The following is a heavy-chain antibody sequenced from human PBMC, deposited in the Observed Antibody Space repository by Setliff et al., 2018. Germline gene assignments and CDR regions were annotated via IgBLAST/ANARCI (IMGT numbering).Heavy chain of an antibody. CDR3: ARDHVEMATIVDY. Sequence: PGGSLRLSCAASRFTFSSYWMSWVRQAPGEGLEWVANIKQDGSEEYYVDSVKGRFTISRDNAKNSLYLQMNSLRAEDTAVYYCARDHVEMATIVDYWGQGTLVTVSS. V-gene: IGHV3-7*03. J-gene: IGHJ4*02. D-gene: IGHD5-12*01. CDR1: RFTFSSYW. CDR2: IKQDGSEE.